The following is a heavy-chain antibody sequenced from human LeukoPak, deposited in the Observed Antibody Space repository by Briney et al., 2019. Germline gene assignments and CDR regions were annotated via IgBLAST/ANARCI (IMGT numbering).Heavy chain of an antibody. CDR1: GFTFIIYS. V-gene: IGHV3-21*01. Sequence: KSGGSLRLSCAASGFTFIIYSMNWVRQAPGKGLEWVSSIDSSSRNINYADSVKGRFTISRDNSKNTLYLQMNSLRAEDTAVYYCARDPGNWNDVGFDYWGQGTLVTVSS. J-gene: IGHJ4*02. CDR2: IDSSSRNI. CDR3: ARDPGNWNDVGFDY. D-gene: IGHD1-1*01.